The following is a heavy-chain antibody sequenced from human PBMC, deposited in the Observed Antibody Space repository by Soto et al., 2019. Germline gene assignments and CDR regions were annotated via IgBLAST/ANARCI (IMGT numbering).Heavy chain of an antibody. J-gene: IGHJ6*02. CDR1: GFTFSDYW. V-gene: IGHV3-74*01. CDR2: INSDGSRI. Sequence: EVQLVESGGGSVQPGGSLRLSCAASGFTFSDYWMHWVRQAPGKGLVWLTRINSDGSRISQADSVKGRFTISRDNSKSTVYLQMYSLRAEDSAVYFCARGIKNKYGVEVWGQGTTLIVSS. D-gene: IGHD2-15*01. CDR3: ARGIKNKYGVEV.